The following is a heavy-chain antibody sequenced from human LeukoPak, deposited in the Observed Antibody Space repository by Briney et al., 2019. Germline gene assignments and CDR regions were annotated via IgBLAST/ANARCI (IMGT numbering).Heavy chain of an antibody. D-gene: IGHD2-2*02. CDR3: ARVPDHYCSSTSCYMMPFDY. Sequence: ASVKVSCKASGYTFTSYGISWVRQAPGQGLEWMGWISAYNGNINYAQKLQGRVTMTTDTSTSTAYMELRSLRSDDTAVCYCARVPDHYCSSTSCYMMPFDYWGQGTLVTVSS. J-gene: IGHJ4*02. CDR1: GYTFTSYG. V-gene: IGHV1-18*01. CDR2: ISAYNGNI.